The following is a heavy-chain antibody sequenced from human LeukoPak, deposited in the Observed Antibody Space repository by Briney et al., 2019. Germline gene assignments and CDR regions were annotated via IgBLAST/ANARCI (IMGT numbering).Heavy chain of an antibody. V-gene: IGHV3-13*01. J-gene: IGHJ4*02. Sequence: GGSLRLSSAASGFTFSSYAMHWVRQATGKGLEWVSAIGTAGDTYYPGSVKGRFTISRENAKNSLYLQMNSLRAGDTAVYYCARDRSGGSLDYWGQGTLVTVSS. CDR1: GFTFSSYA. D-gene: IGHD2-15*01. CDR3: ARDRSGGSLDY. CDR2: IGTAGDT.